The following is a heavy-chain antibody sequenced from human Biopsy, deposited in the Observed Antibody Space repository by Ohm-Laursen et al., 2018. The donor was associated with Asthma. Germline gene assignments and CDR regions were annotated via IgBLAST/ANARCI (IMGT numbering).Heavy chain of an antibody. J-gene: IGHJ4*02. D-gene: IGHD1-7*01. V-gene: IGHV1-3*01. CDR1: GYTFIHYA. CDR2: INAGNGNT. Sequence: SSVKVSCKASGYTFIHYAIHWVRQAPGQRLEWMGWINAGNGNTKYSQKFQGRVTMTRDTSTSTVYMELSSLRSEDTAVYYCARRGITGTTLDYWGQGTLVTVSS. CDR3: ARRGITGTTLDY.